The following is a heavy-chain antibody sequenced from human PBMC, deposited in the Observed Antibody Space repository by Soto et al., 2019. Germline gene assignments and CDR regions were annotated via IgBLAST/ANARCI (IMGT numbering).Heavy chain of an antibody. CDR2: IKSKTDGGTT. D-gene: IGHD6-19*01. Sequence: GGSLRLSCAASGFTFGNAWMNWVRQAPGKGLEWVGRIKSKTDGGTTDFAAPVKVRFTISRDDSKNTLYLQMNGLKPEDTALYYCTTDIWPYSGRDYWGQGTLVTVSS. CDR1: GFTFGNAW. V-gene: IGHV3-15*07. CDR3: TTDIWPYSGRDY. J-gene: IGHJ4*02.